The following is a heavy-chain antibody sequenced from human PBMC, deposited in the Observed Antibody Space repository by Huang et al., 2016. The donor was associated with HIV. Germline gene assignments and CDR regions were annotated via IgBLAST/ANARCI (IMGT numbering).Heavy chain of an antibody. J-gene: IGHJ1*01. Sequence: QESGPGLVGPSETLSLTCAVSGDSINSNTFYGGWFRRPPGKGLEWIGSIYDVGTTYYNPALKRRARIAVDASKNRIFLHLRSVTAADTGVYYCARTGVAVSDDPEYFQHWGQGALVTIS. CDR3: ARTGVAVSDDPEYFQH. D-gene: IGHD3-3*01. CDR1: GDSINSNTFY. CDR2: IYDVGTT. V-gene: IGHV4-39*02.